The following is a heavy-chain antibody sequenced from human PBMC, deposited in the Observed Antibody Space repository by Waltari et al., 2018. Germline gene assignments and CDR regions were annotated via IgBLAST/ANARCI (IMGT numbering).Heavy chain of an antibody. CDR3: ARGPYGERYFQD. V-gene: IGHV3-21*01. Sequence: EVQLVESGGGLVKPGGSLRLSCVASGFTFTTSTMNWVRQAPGKGLGVVAFSDGGSSYIYYADSVKVRFTISRDNAKNSLSLQMNSLRAEDTALYFCARGPYGERYFQDWGQGTLVSVSS. D-gene: IGHD2-21*01. CDR2: SDGGSSYI. CDR1: GFTFTTST. J-gene: IGHJ1*01.